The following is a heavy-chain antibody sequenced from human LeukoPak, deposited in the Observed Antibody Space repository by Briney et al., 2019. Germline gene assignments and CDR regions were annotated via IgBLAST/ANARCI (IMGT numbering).Heavy chain of an antibody. CDR2: MYHSGST. CDR3: ARGQKYSYGYRVTELGSGYFDY. Sequence: PSETLSLTCAVSGYSISSGYYWGWIRQPPGKGLEWIGSMYHSGSTYYNPSLKSRVSISVDTSKNQLSLRLSSVTAADTAVYYCARGQKYSYGYRVTELGSGYFDYWGQETLVTVSS. V-gene: IGHV4-38-2*01. CDR1: GYSISSGYY. J-gene: IGHJ4*02. D-gene: IGHD5-18*01.